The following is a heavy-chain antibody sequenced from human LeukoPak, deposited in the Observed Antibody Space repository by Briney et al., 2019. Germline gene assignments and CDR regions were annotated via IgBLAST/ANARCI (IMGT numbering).Heavy chain of an antibody. V-gene: IGHV1-18*01. CDR3: ARSPFPYGSGSYLPLEYYFDY. CDR1: GYTFTSYG. J-gene: IGHJ4*02. D-gene: IGHD3-10*01. CDR2: ISAYNGNT. Sequence: VASVKVSCKASGYTFTSYGISWVRQAPGQGLEWMGWISAYNGNTNYAQKLQGRVTMTTDTSTSTAYMELRSLRSDDTAVYYCARSPFPYGSGSYLPLEYYFDYWGQGTLVTVSS.